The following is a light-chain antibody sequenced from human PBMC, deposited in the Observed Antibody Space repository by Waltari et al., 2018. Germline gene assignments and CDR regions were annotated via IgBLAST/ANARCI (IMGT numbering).Light chain of an antibody. V-gene: IGKV1-39*01. CDR2: AAT. CDR3: QQSYSTRWT. CDR1: QSIDIY. J-gene: IGKJ1*01. Sequence: DIQMTQSPSSLSASVGDRVTITCRTSQSIDIYLHWYQQKAGKAPRLLIYAATHLQNGVPSRFSGSVSETDFTLTISSLQPEDFATYYCQQSYSTRWTFGQGTVVELK.